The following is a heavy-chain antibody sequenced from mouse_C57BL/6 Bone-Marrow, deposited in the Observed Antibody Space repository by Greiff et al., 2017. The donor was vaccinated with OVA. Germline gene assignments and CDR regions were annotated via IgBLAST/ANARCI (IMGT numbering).Heavy chain of an antibody. J-gene: IGHJ4*01. Sequence: VQLQQSGAELVKPGASVKISCKASGYAFSSYWMNWVKQRPGKGLEWIGQIYPGDGDTNYNGKFKCKATLTADKSSSTAYMQLSSLTSEDSAVYFCARGLRLRGAMDYWGQGTSVTVYS. CDR3: ARGLRLRGAMDY. V-gene: IGHV1-80*01. CDR1: GYAFSSYW. CDR2: IYPGDGDT. D-gene: IGHD3-2*02.